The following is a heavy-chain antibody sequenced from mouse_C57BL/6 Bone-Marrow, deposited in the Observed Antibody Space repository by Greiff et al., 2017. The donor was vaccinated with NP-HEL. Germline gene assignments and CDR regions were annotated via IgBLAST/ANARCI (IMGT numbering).Heavy chain of an antibody. CDR3: ARITTVVPYAMDY. CDR2: ISDGGSYT. V-gene: IGHV5-4*03. D-gene: IGHD1-1*01. J-gene: IGHJ4*01. Sequence: DVMLVESGGGLVKPGGSLKLSCAASGFTFSSYAMSWVRQTPEKRLEWVATISDGGSYTYYPDNVKGRFTISRDNAKNNLYLQMSHLKSEDTAMYYCARITTVVPYAMDYWGQGTSVTVSS. CDR1: GFTFSSYA.